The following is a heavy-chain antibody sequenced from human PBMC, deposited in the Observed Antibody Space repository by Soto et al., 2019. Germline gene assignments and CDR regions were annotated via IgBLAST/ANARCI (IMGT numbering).Heavy chain of an antibody. V-gene: IGHV3-23*01. D-gene: IGHD5-12*01. CDR2: ISGSGGST. CDR3: AKLPYSGYDPNYYYYGMDV. J-gene: IGHJ6*02. CDR1: GFTFSSYA. Sequence: GGSLRLSCAASGFTFSSYAMSWVRQAPGKGLEWVSAISGSGGSTYYADSVKGRFTISRDNSKNTLYLQMNSLRAEDTAVYYCAKLPYSGYDPNYYYYGMDVWGQGTTVTVSS.